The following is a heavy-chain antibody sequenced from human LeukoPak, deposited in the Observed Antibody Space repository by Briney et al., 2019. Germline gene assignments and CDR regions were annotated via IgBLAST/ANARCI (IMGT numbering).Heavy chain of an antibody. CDR2: ISGSGGST. J-gene: IGHJ4*02. D-gene: IGHD3-16*02. V-gene: IGHV3-23*01. CDR3: ATPPGLGELSRGVDY. CDR1: GFTFSSYA. Sequence: SGGSLRLSCAASGFTFSSYAMSWVRQAPGKGLEWVSAISGSGGSTYYADSVKGRFTVSRDNSKNTLYLQMNSLRAEDTAVYYCATPPGLGELSRGVDYWGQGTLVTVSS.